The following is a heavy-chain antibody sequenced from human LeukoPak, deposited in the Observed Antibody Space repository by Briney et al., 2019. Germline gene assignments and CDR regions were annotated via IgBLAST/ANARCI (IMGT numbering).Heavy chain of an antibody. CDR2: IYHNGST. D-gene: IGHD1-26*01. CDR1: GYSISSGYY. J-gene: IGHJ5*02. CDR3: ARAGATASNWFDP. Sequence: SETLSLTCTVSGYSISSGYYWGWIRQPPGKGLEWIGSIYHNGSTYYNPSLKSRVTISVDTSKNQFSLKLSSVTAADTAVYYCARAGATASNWFDPWGQGTLVTVSS. V-gene: IGHV4-38-2*02.